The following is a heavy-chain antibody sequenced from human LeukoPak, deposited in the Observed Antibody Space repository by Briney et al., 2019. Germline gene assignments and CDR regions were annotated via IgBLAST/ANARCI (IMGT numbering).Heavy chain of an antibody. J-gene: IGHJ3*02. CDR3: ARMFYGGNPDAFDI. D-gene: IGHD4-23*01. CDR1: GGSISSSSYY. Sequence: SETLSLTCTVSGGSISSSSYYWGWIRQPPGKGLEWIGSIYYSGSTYYNPSLKSRVTISVDTSKNQFSLKLSSVTAADTAVYYCARMFYGGNPDAFDIWGQGTMVTVSS. V-gene: IGHV4-39*07. CDR2: IYYSGST.